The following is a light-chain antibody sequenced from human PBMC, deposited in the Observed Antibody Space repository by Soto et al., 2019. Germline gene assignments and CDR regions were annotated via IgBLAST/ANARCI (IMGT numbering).Light chain of an antibody. CDR2: SAS. J-gene: IGKJ3*01. CDR1: QSVSSN. CDR3: QQYGYSPPRFT. V-gene: IGKV3-15*01. Sequence: EVVMTQSPATLSVSPGERATLSCRAGQSVSSNLVWYQQKPGQAPRLLIYSASTRATGIPARFSGTGSGTEVTLTISSLQAEDFAVYYWQQYGYSPPRFTFGPGTRVDLK.